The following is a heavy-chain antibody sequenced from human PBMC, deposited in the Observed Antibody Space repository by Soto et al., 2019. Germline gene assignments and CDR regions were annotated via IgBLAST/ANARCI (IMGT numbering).Heavy chain of an antibody. CDR3: ARDQDSGWIDQLYYGMDV. CDR2: IWYDGSNK. J-gene: IGHJ6*02. Sequence: QVQLVESGGGVVQPGRSLRLSCAASGFTFSSYGMHWVRQAPGKGLEWVAVIWYDGSNKYYADSVKGRFTISRDNSKNTLYLQMNSLRAEDTAVYYCARDQDSGWIDQLYYGMDVWGQGTTVTVSS. V-gene: IGHV3-33*01. D-gene: IGHD6-19*01. CDR1: GFTFSSYG.